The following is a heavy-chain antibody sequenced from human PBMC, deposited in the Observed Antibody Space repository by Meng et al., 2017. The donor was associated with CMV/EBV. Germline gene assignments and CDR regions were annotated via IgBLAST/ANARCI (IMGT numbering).Heavy chain of an antibody. Sequence: GESLKISCKGSGYSFNSYWIGWVRQMPGKGLEWMGIIYPGDSDTRYSPSFQGQVTISADKSISTAYLQWSSLKASDTAMYYCARPRSSGWYGVSFDYWGQGTLVTVSS. CDR1: GYSFNSYW. J-gene: IGHJ4*02. CDR2: IYPGDSDT. CDR3: ARPRSSGWYGVSFDY. V-gene: IGHV5-51*01. D-gene: IGHD6-19*01.